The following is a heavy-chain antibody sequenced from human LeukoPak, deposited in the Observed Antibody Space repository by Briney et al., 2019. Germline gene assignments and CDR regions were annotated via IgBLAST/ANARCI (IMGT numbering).Heavy chain of an antibody. CDR2: ISSHSIYI. D-gene: IGHD3-3*01. Sequence: GGSLRLSCEASGFTFRTYSMNWVRQAPGKGLEWVSTISSHSIYIYYADSLKGRFTISRDNAQNSLYLQMDSLRAEDTAVYYCAKAPHRYDFWSGGDYWGQGTLVTVSS. CDR1: GFTFRTYS. J-gene: IGHJ4*02. CDR3: AKAPHRYDFWSGGDY. V-gene: IGHV3-21*01.